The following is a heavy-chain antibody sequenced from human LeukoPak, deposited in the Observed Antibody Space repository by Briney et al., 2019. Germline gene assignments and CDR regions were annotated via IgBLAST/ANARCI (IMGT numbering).Heavy chain of an antibody. V-gene: IGHV1-69*04. J-gene: IGHJ2*01. CDR1: GGTFSSYA. Sequence: ASVKVSCKASGGTFSSYAISWVRQAPGQGLEWMGRIIPILGIANYAQKFQGRVTITADKSTSTAYMELSSLRSEDTAVYYCARDTYYYGSGTYAWYLDLWGRGTLVTVSS. D-gene: IGHD3-10*01. CDR3: ARDTYYYGSGTYAWYLDL. CDR2: IIPILGIA.